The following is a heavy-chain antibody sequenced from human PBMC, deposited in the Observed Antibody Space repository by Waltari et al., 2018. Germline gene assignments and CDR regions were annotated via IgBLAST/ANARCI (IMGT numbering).Heavy chain of an antibody. J-gene: IGHJ4*02. D-gene: IGHD2-2*01. V-gene: IGHV3-11*01. CDR2: TSGSGSIT. CDR3: ARDCGSISCSGGHFDF. Sequence: VQLVESGGGLVKPGGSLRLSCAASGFIFSDYYMSWVRQVPGKGLEWLSYTSGSGSITFYADSVKGRLTMSRDNAKNSLYLQMDSLRADDTAVYYCARDCGSISCSGGHFDFWGQGTLVTVSS. CDR1: GFIFSDYY.